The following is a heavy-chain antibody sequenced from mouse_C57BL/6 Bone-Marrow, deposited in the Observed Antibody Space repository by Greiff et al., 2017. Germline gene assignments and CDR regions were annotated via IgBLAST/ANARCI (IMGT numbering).Heavy chain of an antibody. CDR1: GFNIKDDY. Sequence: VQLQQSGAELVRPGASVKLSCTASGFNIKDDYMHWVKQRPEQGLEWIGWIDPENGDTEYASKFQGKATITVDTSSNAAYLKLSSLTSKDTAGYYCTRIAYWGQGTLVTGSA. V-gene: IGHV14-4*01. CDR2: IDPENGDT. CDR3: TRIAY. J-gene: IGHJ3*01.